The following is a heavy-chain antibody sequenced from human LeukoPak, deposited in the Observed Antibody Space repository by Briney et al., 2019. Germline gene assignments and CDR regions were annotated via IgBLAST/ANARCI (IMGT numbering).Heavy chain of an antibody. D-gene: IGHD5-12*01. CDR1: GYSLPSNR. Sequence: GESLRISCKGPGYSLPSNRINWVRQMPGKGLEWMGRIDPSDSYTNYSPSFQGHVTISADKSISTAYLQWSSLKASDTAMYYCARSFSGYDFLDYWGQGTLVTVSS. J-gene: IGHJ4*02. CDR3: ARSFSGYDFLDY. V-gene: IGHV5-10-1*01. CDR2: IDPSDSYT.